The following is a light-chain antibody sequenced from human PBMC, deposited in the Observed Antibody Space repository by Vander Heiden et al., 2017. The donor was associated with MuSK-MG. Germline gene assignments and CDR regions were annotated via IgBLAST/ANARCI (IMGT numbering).Light chain of an antibody. Sequence: EIELTQSPGTLSLSPGDRATLSCRASQSVSGTSLAWYQQKPGQAPRVLIYGASSRATGIADRFSGSGSGTDFTLTISRLEPEDFAVYYCQQYGSSPTFGQGTKVEIK. V-gene: IGKV3-20*01. CDR2: GAS. CDR1: QSVSGTS. J-gene: IGKJ1*01. CDR3: QQYGSSPT.